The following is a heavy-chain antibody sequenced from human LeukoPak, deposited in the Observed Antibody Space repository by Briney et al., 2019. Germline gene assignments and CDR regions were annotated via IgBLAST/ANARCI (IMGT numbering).Heavy chain of an antibody. CDR3: ARGAEGFDY. CDR2: INPNSGGT. CDR1: GYTFTGLY. Sequence: GASVKVSCKAAGYTFTGLYLHWVRQAPGQGLEWMGWINPNSGGTDFAQKFQGRVTMTRDTSISTAYMELSRLTSDDTAVYFCARGAEGFDYWGQGTLVTVSS. D-gene: IGHD1-14*01. V-gene: IGHV1-2*02. J-gene: IGHJ4*02.